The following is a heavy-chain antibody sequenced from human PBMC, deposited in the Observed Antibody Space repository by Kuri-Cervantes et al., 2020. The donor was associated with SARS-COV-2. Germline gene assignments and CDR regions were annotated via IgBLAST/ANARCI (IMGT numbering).Heavy chain of an antibody. J-gene: IGHJ4*02. CDR1: GYTFTTYG. V-gene: IGHV1-18*04. CDR3: AREGTSGPYFDL. Sequence: ASVKVSCKASGYTFTTYGISWVRQAPGQGLEWMGWINPYSGYTNYAQRFQDRVTLTTDTTTSTAYMELRGLTSDDTAVYYCAREGTSGPYFDLWGQGTLVTVSS. D-gene: IGHD1-1*01. CDR2: INPYSGYT.